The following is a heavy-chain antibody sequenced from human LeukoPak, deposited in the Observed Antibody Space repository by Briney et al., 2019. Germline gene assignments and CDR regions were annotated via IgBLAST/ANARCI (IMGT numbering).Heavy chain of an antibody. CDR2: IYYSGST. Sequence: PSETLSLTCAVSGASISHYSWRWIRQPPGKGLEWIGSIYYSGSTYYNPSLKSRVTISVDTSKNQFSLKLSSVTAADTAVYYCARDRSDSSSWYDLDLDLGTKTPESAFDIWGQGTMVTVSS. CDR1: GASISHYS. D-gene: IGHD6-13*01. CDR3: ARDRSDSSSWYDLDLDLGTKTPESAFDI. V-gene: IGHV4-59*12. J-gene: IGHJ3*02.